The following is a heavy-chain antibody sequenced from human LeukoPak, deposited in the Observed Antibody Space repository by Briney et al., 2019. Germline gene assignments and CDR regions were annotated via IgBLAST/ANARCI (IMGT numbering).Heavy chain of an antibody. CDR1: GYTFTDYY. D-gene: IGHD4-17*01. V-gene: IGHV1-2*02. CDR2: INPNSGGT. J-gene: IGHJ4*02. Sequence: ASVKVSFKASGYTFTDYYMHWVRQAPGQGLEWMGWINPNSGGTKYAQKFQGRVTMTRDTSISTAYMELSRLRSDDTAVYYCAKDRDDYGDADYWGQGTLVAVSS. CDR3: AKDRDDYGDADY.